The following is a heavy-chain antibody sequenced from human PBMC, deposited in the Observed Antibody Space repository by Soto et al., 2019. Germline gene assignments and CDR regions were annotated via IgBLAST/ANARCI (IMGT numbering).Heavy chain of an antibody. CDR2: VKSKSEGGTT. CDR1: GFIFRDAW. J-gene: IGHJ4*02. V-gene: IGHV3-15*05. CDR3: VAGSPFEY. D-gene: IGHD2-21*01. Sequence: GGSLRLSCGASGFIFRDAWISWFRQAPGKGLEWIGRVKSKSEGGTTDYAALVKGRFTVSRDDSINTVSLQMDSLKMEDTAVYFCVAGSPFEYWGQGTLVTVS.